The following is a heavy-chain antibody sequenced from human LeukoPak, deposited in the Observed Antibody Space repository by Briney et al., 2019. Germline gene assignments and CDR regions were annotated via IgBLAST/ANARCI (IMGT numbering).Heavy chain of an antibody. D-gene: IGHD2-15*01. CDR3: TRHGQGLGYCSGGSCYQNWFDP. CDR2: IRSKANSYAT. V-gene: IGHV3-73*01. J-gene: IGHJ5*02. Sequence: PGGSLRLSCAASGFTFSGSAMHWVRQASGKGLEWVGRIRSKANSYATAYAASVKGRFTISRDDSKNTAYLQMNSLKTEDTAVYYCTRHGQGLGYCSGGSCYQNWFDPWGQGTLVTVSS. CDR1: GFTFSGSA.